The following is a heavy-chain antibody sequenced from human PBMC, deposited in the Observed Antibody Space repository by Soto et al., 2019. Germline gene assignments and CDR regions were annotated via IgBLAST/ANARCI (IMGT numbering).Heavy chain of an antibody. CDR1: GGTFSSYA. D-gene: IGHD2-15*01. V-gene: IGHV1-69*05. CDR3: ARRRWQADY. J-gene: IGHJ4*02. CDR2: IIPIFGTA. Sequence: SVKVSCKASGGTFSSYAISWVRQAPGQGLEWMGGIIPIFGTANYAQKLQGRVTMTTDTSTSTAYMELRSLRSDDTAVYYCARRRWQADYWGQGTLVTVSS.